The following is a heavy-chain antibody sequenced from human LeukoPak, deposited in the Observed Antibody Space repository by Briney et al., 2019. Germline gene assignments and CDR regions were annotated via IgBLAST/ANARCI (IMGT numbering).Heavy chain of an antibody. CDR2: IIPILGIA. J-gene: IGHJ5*02. Sequence: GASVKVSCKASGGTFSSYTISWVRQAPGQGLEWMGRIIPILGIANYAQKFQGRVTITADKSTSTAYMELSRLRSDDTAVYYYARDWYYYDSSGYYYVDWFDPWGQGTLVTVSS. V-gene: IGHV1-69*04. CDR1: GGTFSSYT. CDR3: ARDWYYYDSSGYYYVDWFDP. D-gene: IGHD3-22*01.